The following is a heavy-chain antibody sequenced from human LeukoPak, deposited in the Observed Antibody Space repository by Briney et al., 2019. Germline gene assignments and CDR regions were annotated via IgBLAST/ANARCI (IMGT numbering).Heavy chain of an antibody. CDR3: ATQMGLYGSGSYRPHAFDM. CDR2: IKQDGSEK. Sequence: GGSLRLSCAASGFTFSNYWMSWVRQAPGKGLEWVANIKQDGSEKYYVDSVKGRFTISRDNAKNSLYLQMNSLRAEDTAVYYCATQMGLYGSGSYRPHAFDMWGQGTMVTVSS. D-gene: IGHD3-10*01. CDR1: GFTFSNYW. V-gene: IGHV3-7*03. J-gene: IGHJ3*02.